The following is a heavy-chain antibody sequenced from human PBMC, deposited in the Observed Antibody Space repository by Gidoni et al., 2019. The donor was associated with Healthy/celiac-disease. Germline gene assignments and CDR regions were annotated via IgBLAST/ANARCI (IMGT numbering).Heavy chain of an antibody. CDR2: ISSSSSYT. CDR3: ARDSLSGISLTYFDY. V-gene: IGHV3-11*05. CDR1: GFPFSAYY. Sequence: QVQLVESGGGLVKPGGSLRLSCAASGFPFSAYYMSWIRQAPGKGLEWVSYISSSSSYTNYADSVKGRFTISRDNAKNSLYLQMNSLRAEDTAVYYCARDSLSGISLTYFDYWGQGTLVTVSS. J-gene: IGHJ4*02. D-gene: IGHD3-16*02.